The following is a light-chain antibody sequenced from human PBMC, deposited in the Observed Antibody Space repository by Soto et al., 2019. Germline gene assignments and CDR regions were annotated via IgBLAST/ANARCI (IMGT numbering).Light chain of an antibody. CDR2: DAS. V-gene: IGKV3D-15*01. J-gene: IGKJ1*01. Sequence: EIVMTESPATLSVSPGERATFSCWASQSVSSNLAWYQQKPGQAPRLLIYDASTRATGIPARFSGSGSGTDFTLTISGLQSEDFAVYYCQQYGSSRTFGQGTKVDI. CDR3: QQYGSSRT. CDR1: QSVSSN.